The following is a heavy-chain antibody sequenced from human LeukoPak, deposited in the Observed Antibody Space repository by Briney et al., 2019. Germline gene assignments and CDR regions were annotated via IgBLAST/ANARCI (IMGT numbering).Heavy chain of an antibody. V-gene: IGHV3-23*01. J-gene: IGHJ4*02. CDR2: ISGSGGST. CDR3: AKARYSSSWWVVDY. Sequence: GGSLRLSCAASGFTFSSYAMSWLRQAPGKGLEWVSAISGSGGSTYYADSAKGRFTISRDNSKNTVYLQMNSLRAEDTAVYYCAKARYSSSWWVVDYWGQGTLVTVSS. CDR1: GFTFSSYA. D-gene: IGHD6-6*01.